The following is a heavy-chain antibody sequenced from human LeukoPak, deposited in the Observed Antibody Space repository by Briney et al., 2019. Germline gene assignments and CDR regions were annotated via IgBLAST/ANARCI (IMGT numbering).Heavy chain of an antibody. CDR1: GFTFSSYS. J-gene: IGHJ6*03. V-gene: IGHV3-48*04. CDR3: ARESRYYYYMDV. Sequence: PGGSLRLSCAASGFTFSSYSMNWVREAPGEGLEWGSYISSSSSTIYYADSVKGRFTISRDNAKNSLYLQMNSLRAEDTAVYYCARESRYYYYMDVWGKGTTVTVSS. CDR2: ISSSSSTI.